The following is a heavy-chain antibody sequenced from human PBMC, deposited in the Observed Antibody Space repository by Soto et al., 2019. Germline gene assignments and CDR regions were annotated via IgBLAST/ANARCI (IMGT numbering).Heavy chain of an antibody. Sequence: GALVKVFCKASGGTFISYAISRVRQAPGQGLEWMGGVIPIFGTANYAQKFQGRVTITADESTSTAYMELSSLRYEDTAVYYCERDPAYYYYYGMDVWGQGTTVIVSS. CDR1: GGTFISYA. J-gene: IGHJ6*02. V-gene: IGHV1-69*13. CDR3: ERDPAYYYYYGMDV. CDR2: VIPIFGTA.